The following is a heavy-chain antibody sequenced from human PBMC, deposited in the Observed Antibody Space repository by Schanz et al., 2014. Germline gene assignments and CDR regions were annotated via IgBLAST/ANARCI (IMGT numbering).Heavy chain of an antibody. V-gene: IGHV1-46*03. CDR1: GYTFTTYY. J-gene: IGHJ2*01. Sequence: QVQLLQSGAEVKKPGASMKVSCKASGYTFTTYYMLWVRQAPGQGLEWMGIINPSGGSTRYGQKFQGRITVTTDTSTSTVYLELSSLRSDDTAVYYCGRGFSRSYIDFWGRGTLVTVSS. D-gene: IGHD3-9*01. CDR3: GRGFSRSYIDF. CDR2: INPSGGST.